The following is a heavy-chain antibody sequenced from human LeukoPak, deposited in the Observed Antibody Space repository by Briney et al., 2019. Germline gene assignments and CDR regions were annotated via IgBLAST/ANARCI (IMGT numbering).Heavy chain of an antibody. J-gene: IGHJ4*02. D-gene: IGHD6-13*01. CDR1: GFTFSSYS. CDR2: ISSSSSYI. CDR3: ARGIAMADY. Sequence: GGSLRLSCAASGFTFSSYSMNWVRQAPGKGLEWVSSISSSSSYIDYADSVKGRFTISRDNAKNSLYLQMNSLRAEDTAVYYCARGIAMADYWGQGTLVTVSS. V-gene: IGHV3-21*01.